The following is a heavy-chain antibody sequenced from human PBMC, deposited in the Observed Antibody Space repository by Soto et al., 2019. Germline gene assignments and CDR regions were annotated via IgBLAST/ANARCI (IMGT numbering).Heavy chain of an antibody. V-gene: IGHV1-69*13. Sequence: ASVKVSCKASGGTFSSYAISWVRQAPGQGLEWMGGIIPIFGTANYAQKFQGRVTITADESTSTAYMELSSLRSEDTAVYYCALKHRSSSHYYYYGMDVWGQGTTVTVSS. CDR2: IIPIFGTA. J-gene: IGHJ6*02. CDR3: ALKHRSSSHYYYYGMDV. D-gene: IGHD6-6*01. CDR1: GGTFSSYA.